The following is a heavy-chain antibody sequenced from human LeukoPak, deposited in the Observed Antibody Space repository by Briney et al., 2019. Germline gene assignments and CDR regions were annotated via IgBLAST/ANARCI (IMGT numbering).Heavy chain of an antibody. CDR2: INHSGST. V-gene: IGHV4-34*01. CDR1: GGSFSGYY. J-gene: IGHJ4*02. D-gene: IGHD2-15*01. CDR3: RIVVVVAATISGPDDY. Sequence: SETLSLTCAVYGGSFSGYYWSWTRQPPGKGLEWIGEINHSGSTNYNPSLKGRVTISVDTSKNQFSLKLSSVTAADTAVYYCRIVVVVAATISGPDDYWGQGTLVTVSS.